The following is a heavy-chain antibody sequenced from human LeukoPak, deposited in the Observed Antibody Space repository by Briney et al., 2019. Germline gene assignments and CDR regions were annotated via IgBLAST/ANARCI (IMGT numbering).Heavy chain of an antibody. Sequence: PGGSLRLSCAASGFTFSSYSMNWVRQAPGKGLEWVSSISSSSSYIYYADSVKGRFTISRDNAKNSLYLQMNSLRAEDTAVYYCASRKQVDWYVDYWGQGTLVTVSS. CDR2: ISSSSSYI. V-gene: IGHV3-21*01. J-gene: IGHJ4*02. CDR3: ASRKQVDWYVDY. CDR1: GFTFSSYS. D-gene: IGHD3-9*01.